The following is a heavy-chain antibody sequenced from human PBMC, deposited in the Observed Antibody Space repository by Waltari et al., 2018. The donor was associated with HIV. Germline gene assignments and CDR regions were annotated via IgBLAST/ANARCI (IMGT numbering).Heavy chain of an antibody. J-gene: IGHJ4*02. CDR2: IRAKAYGGTP. D-gene: IGHD6-19*01. CDR3: TRGSGRYEY. V-gene: IGHV3-49*04. Sequence: VKLEESGGALIQPGRSLRLSCTGSGFPFGDFAMTWVRQAPGKGLEWVGYIRAKAYGGTPEYAPSVRGRITISRDDSKTIAYLEVHSLKTEDTGMYYCTRGSGRYEYGGQGTLVTVSS. CDR1: GFPFGDFA.